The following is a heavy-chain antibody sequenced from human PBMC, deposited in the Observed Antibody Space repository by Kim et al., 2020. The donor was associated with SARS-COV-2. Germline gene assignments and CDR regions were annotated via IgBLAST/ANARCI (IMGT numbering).Heavy chain of an antibody. D-gene: IGHD4-4*01. Sequence: SETLSLTCSVSGGSISNYFWTWIRQPAGKGLEWIGRIYTTGTTNYNSSLKSRVTMSVDTPKNQFSLELTSVTAADTAVYYCVREMTTMRGLDYWGQGTLVTVSS. CDR1: GGSISNYF. CDR3: VREMTTMRGLDY. V-gene: IGHV4-4*07. J-gene: IGHJ4*02. CDR2: IYTTGTT.